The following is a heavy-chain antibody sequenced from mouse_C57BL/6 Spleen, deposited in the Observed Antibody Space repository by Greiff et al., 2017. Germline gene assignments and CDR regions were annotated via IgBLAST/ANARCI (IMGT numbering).Heavy chain of an antibody. CDR3: ARYDGEDPFDY. Sequence: QVQLQQSGTELVKPGASVKLSCKASGYTFTSYWMHWVQQMPGQGLEWIGNINPGNGGTNYIETFKSQATLTGDKSSSTAYLQLSSLTSEDSAFDCCARYDGEDPFDYWGQGTTLTVSS. CDR2: INPGNGGT. D-gene: IGHD1-2*01. V-gene: IGHV1-53*01. J-gene: IGHJ2*01. CDR1: GYTFTSYW.